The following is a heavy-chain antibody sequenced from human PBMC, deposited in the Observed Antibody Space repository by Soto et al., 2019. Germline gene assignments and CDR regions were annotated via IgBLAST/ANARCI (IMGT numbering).Heavy chain of an antibody. Sequence: HPGGSLRLSGTASGFTFGDYARSWDRQAPGKGLEWVGFIRSKAYGGTTEYAASVKGRFTISRDDSKSIAYLQMKSLKTQDTAVYYCTRGVGTSQMYGMRVWGQGTTVTVSS. CDR3: TRGVGTSQMYGMRV. D-gene: IGHD2-2*01. CDR1: GFTFGDYA. V-gene: IGHV3-49*04. CDR2: IRSKAYGGTT. J-gene: IGHJ6*01.